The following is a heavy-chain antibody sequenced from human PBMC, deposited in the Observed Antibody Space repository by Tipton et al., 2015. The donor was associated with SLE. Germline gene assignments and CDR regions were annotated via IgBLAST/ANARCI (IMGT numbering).Heavy chain of an antibody. CDR3: AKALIGGCHLRGCYYGMDV. Sequence: SLRLSCAASGFTFDDYTMHWVRQAPGKGLEWVSLISWDGGSTYYADSVKGRFTISRDNSKNSLYLQMNSLRTEDTALYYCAKALIGGCHLRGCYYGMDVWGQGTTVTVSS. CDR1: GFTFDDYT. D-gene: IGHD3-10*01. V-gene: IGHV3-43*01. CDR2: ISWDGGST. J-gene: IGHJ6*02.